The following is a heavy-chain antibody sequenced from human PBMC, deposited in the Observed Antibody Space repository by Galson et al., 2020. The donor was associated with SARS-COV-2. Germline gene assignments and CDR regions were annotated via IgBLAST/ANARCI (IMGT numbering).Heavy chain of an antibody. V-gene: IGHV3-53*04. CDR2: IYSGGST. J-gene: IGHJ5*02. Sequence: GGSLRLSCAASGFTVSSNYMSWVRQAPGKGLEWVSVIYSGGSTYYADSVKGRFTISRHNSKNTLYLQMNSLRAEDTAVYYCASLNRYSSSWYWFDPWGQGTLVTVSS. D-gene: IGHD6-13*01. CDR1: GFTVSSNY. CDR3: ASLNRYSSSWYWFDP.